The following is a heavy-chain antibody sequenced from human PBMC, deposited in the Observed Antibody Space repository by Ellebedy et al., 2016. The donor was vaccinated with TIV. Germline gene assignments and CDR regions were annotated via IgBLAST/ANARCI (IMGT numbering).Heavy chain of an antibody. J-gene: IGHJ6*02. CDR1: GGSISSYY. CDR2: IYTSGST. CDR3: AREGAGDDYGDSYYYYYGMDV. V-gene: IGHV4-4*07. D-gene: IGHD4-17*01. Sequence: SETLSLTXTVSGGSISSYYWSWIRQPAGKGLEWIGRIYTSGSTNYNPSLKSRVTMSVDTSKNQFSLKLSSVTAADTAVYYCAREGAGDDYGDSYYYYYGMDVWGQGTTVTVSS.